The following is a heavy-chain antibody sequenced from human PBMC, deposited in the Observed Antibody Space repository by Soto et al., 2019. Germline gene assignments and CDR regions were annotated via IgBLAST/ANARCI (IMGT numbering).Heavy chain of an antibody. CDR1: GGSFSGYY. J-gene: IGHJ4*02. CDR3: ARAVEAAAGKYYFDY. CDR2: INHSGST. Sequence: SSETLSLTCAVYGGSFSGYYWSWIRQPPGKGLEWIGEINHSGSTNYNPSLKSRVTISVDTSKNQFSLKLSSVTAADTAVYYCARAVEAAAGKYYFDYGGQGTLVTVSS. V-gene: IGHV4-34*01. D-gene: IGHD6-13*01.